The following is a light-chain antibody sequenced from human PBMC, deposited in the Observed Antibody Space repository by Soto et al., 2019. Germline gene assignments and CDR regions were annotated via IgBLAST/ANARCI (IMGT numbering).Light chain of an antibody. CDR3: QQYNSYSRT. CDR1: QSISSW. V-gene: IGKV1-5*03. Sequence: DIQMTQSPSTLSASVGDRVTITCRASQSISSWLAWYQQKPGKAPKLLIYKAYSLESGVPSRFSGSGSGTEFTLTISSLQPDDFDTYYCQQYNSYSRTFGQGTKVEIK. J-gene: IGKJ1*01. CDR2: KAY.